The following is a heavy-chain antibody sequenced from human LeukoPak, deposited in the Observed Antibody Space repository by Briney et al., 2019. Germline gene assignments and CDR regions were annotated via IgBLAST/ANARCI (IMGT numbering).Heavy chain of an antibody. CDR2: IHYTGAT. D-gene: IGHD5-24*01. CDR1: GDSVNNNLYF. V-gene: IGHV4-39*01. Sequence: PSETLSLTCSVSGDSVNNNLYFWAWIRQPPGKGLKWVGSIHYTGATYYSPSLKSRVTISIDTSKNQFSLRLTSLTAADTAVYYCARMYTDGRYEYWGQGILVTVSS. CDR3: ARMYTDGRYEY. J-gene: IGHJ4*02.